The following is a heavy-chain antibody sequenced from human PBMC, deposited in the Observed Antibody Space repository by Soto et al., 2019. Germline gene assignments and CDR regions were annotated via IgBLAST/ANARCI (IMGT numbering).Heavy chain of an antibody. D-gene: IGHD3-22*01. V-gene: IGHV3-48*01. CDR2: ISSSSSTI. Sequence: GGSLRLSCAASGFTFSSYSMNWVRQAPGKGLEWVSYISSSSSTIYYADSVKGRFTISRDNAKNSLYLQMNSLRAEDTAVYYCARETQGSGYLSYYYYMDVWGKGTTVTVSS. CDR1: GFTFSSYS. J-gene: IGHJ6*03. CDR3: ARETQGSGYLSYYYYMDV.